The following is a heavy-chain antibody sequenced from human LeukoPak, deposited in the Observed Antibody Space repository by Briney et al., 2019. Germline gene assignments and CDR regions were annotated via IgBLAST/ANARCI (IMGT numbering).Heavy chain of an antibody. CDR1: GFTFDDYA. CDR2: ISWNSGSI. CDR3: AKDYRCYDFWSGYYTY. J-gene: IGHJ4*02. V-gene: IGHV3-9*01. D-gene: IGHD3-3*01. Sequence: GRSLRLSCAASGFTFDDYAMHRVRQAPGKGLEWVSGISWNSGSIGYADSVKGRFTISRDNAKNSLYLQMNSLRAEDTALYYCAKDYRCYDFWSGYYTYWGQGTLVTVSS.